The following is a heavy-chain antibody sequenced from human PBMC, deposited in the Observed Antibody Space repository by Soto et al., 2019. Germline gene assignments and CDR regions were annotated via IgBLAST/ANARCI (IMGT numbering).Heavy chain of an antibody. CDR1: GGSISSYY. D-gene: IGHD3-10*01. V-gene: IGHV4-59*08. CDR2: IYYSGST. Sequence: QVPLQESGPGLVKPSETLSLTCTVSGGSISSYYWSWIRQPPGKGLEWIGYIYYSGSTNYNPSLKSRVTISVDTSKNQFSLKLSSVTAADTAVYYCARRYGLGSFDYWGQGTLVTVSS. CDR3: ARRYGLGSFDY. J-gene: IGHJ4*02.